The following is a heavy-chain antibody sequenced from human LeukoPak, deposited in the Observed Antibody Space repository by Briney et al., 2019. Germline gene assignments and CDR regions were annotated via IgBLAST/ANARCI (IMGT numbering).Heavy chain of an antibody. CDR3: ASHYSSSWYLWFDP. D-gene: IGHD6-13*01. V-gene: IGHV4-39*01. J-gene: IGHJ5*02. CDR1: GGSISSSSYY. Sequence: SETLSLTCTVSGGSISSSSYYWGWIRQPPGKGLEWIGSIYYSGSTYYNPSLKSRVTISVDTSKNQFSLKLSSVTAADTAVYYCASHYSSSWYLWFDPWGQGTLVTVSS. CDR2: IYYSGST.